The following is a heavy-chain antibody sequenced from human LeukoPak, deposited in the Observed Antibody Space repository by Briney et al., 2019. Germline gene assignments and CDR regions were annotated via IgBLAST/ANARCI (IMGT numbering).Heavy chain of an antibody. CDR2: IYWNNDK. CDR3: AHGLDYGDYFDY. CDR1: GFSLTTGGAG. J-gene: IGHJ4*02. D-gene: IGHD4-17*01. Sequence: SGPTLVKPTQTLTLTCSFSGFSLTTGGAGVGWIRQPPGKALEWLALIYWNNDKRYRPSLKTRLTITKDTSKNQVFLIMTNMDPVDTATYFCAHGLDYGDYFDYWGQGTLVTVSS. V-gene: IGHV2-5*01.